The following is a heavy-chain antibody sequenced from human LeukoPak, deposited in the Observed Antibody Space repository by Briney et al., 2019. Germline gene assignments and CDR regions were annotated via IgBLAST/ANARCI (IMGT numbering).Heavy chain of an antibody. Sequence: ASVKVSCKASGYTFTSYFIHWVRQAPGRGLEWMGTINPSGGSTGYAQKFQGRVTMTRDTSTSTVYMELSSLRSEDTAVYYCAREGGGGIDIEPSFDYWGQGTLVTVSS. D-gene: IGHD2-15*01. J-gene: IGHJ4*02. CDR2: INPSGGST. CDR1: GYTFTSYF. CDR3: AREGGGGIDIEPSFDY. V-gene: IGHV1-46*01.